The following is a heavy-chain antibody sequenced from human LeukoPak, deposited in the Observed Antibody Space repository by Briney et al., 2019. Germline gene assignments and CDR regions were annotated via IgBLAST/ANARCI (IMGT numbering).Heavy chain of an antibody. CDR2: ISSSGSTI. V-gene: IGHV3-48*01. J-gene: IGHJ4*02. D-gene: IGHD2-2*01. Sequence: GGSLRLSCAASGFTFSSYGMNWVRQAPGKGLEWVSYISSSGSTIYYADSVKGRFTISRDNSKNTLYLQMNSLRADDTAVYYCAKLRCQVLFDYWGQGNLATVSS. CDR3: AKLRCQVLFDY. CDR1: GFTFSSYG.